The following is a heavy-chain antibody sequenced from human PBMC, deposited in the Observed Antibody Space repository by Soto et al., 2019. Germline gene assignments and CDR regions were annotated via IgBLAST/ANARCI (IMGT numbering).Heavy chain of an antibody. CDR2: IYYSGKT. CDR1: GDSISSSTYS. D-gene: IGHD2-21*01. Sequence: TLSLTCTVSGDSISSSTYSWGWIRQPPGKGLEYIGTIYYSGKTYYNWPLESRVTMSLDTSKNQFSLKLSSVTAADTAVYYCARKYSWAFDIWGQGTMVTVSS. CDR3: ARKYSWAFDI. V-gene: IGHV4-39*07. J-gene: IGHJ3*02.